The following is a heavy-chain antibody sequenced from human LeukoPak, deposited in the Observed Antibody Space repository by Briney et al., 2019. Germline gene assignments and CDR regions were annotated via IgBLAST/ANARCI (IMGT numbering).Heavy chain of an antibody. D-gene: IGHD1-26*01. CDR3: ARDRELQGPFDY. J-gene: IGHJ4*02. Sequence: PGGSLRLSCAASGFTFSSYGMHWVRQAPGKGLEWVAVIWYDGSNKYYADSVKGRFTISRDNSKNTLYLQMNSLRAEDTAVYYCARDRELQGPFDYWDQGTLVTVSS. V-gene: IGHV3-33*01. CDR2: IWYDGSNK. CDR1: GFTFSSYG.